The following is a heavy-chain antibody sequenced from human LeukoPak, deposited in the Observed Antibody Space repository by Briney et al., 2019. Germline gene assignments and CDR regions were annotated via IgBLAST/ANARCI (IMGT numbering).Heavy chain of an antibody. V-gene: IGHV3-21*01. D-gene: IGHD3-10*01. CDR2: ISSSSSYI. CDR1: GFTFSSYS. Sequence: GGSLRLSCAASGFTFSSYSMNWVRQAPGKGLEWVSSISSSSSYIYYADSVKGRFTISRDNAKNSLYLQMNSLRAEDTAVYYCARDLKNPDYYGSGSYFSIGDYWGQGTLVTVSS. J-gene: IGHJ4*02. CDR3: ARDLKNPDYYGSGSYFSIGDY.